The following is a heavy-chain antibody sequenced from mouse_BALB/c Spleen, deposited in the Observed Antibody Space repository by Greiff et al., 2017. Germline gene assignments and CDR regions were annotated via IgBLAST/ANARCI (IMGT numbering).Heavy chain of an antibody. D-gene: IGHD2-2*01. CDR2: IYPGGGYT. V-gene: IGHV1-63*02. Sequence: QVQLQQSGAELVRPGTSVKISCKASGYTFTNYWLGWVKQRPGHGLEWIGDIYPGGGYTNYNEKFKGKATLTADTSSSTAYMQLSSLTSEDSAVYFCARRGYGYDVAWFAYWGQGTLVTVSA. CDR3: ARRGYGYDVAWFAY. CDR1: GYTFTNYW. J-gene: IGHJ3*01.